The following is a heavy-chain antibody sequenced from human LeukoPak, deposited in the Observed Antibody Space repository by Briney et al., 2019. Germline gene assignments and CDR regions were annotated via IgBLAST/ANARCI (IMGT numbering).Heavy chain of an antibody. CDR2: ISGSGGST. J-gene: IGHJ4*02. D-gene: IGHD3-22*01. CDR3: AKARYDSSGFYMNEYYFDY. Sequence: GGSLRLSCGASGFTFSSYAMSWVRQAPGKGLEWVSAISGSGGSTYYADSVKGRFTISRDNSKNTLYLQMNSLRAEDTAVYYCAKARYDSSGFYMNEYYFDYWGQGTLVTVSS. V-gene: IGHV3-23*01. CDR1: GFTFSSYA.